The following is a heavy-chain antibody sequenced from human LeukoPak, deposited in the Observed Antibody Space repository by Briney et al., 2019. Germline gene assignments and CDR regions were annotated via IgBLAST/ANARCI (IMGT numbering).Heavy chain of an antibody. V-gene: IGHV1-69*01. Sequence: ASVKVSCKASGGTFSSYAISWVRQAPGQGLEWMGGIIPIFGTANYAQKFQGRVTITADESTSTAYMELSSLRSEDTAVYYCARGRVWVHYDSSGYTLDYWGQGTLVTVSS. J-gene: IGHJ4*02. CDR2: IIPIFGTA. D-gene: IGHD3-22*01. CDR3: ARGRVWVHYDSSGYTLDY. CDR1: GGTFSSYA.